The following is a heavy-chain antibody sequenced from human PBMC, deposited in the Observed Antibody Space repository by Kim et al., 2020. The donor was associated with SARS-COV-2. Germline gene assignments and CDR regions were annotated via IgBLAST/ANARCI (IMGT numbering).Heavy chain of an antibody. D-gene: IGHD3-3*01. CDR3: ARETGIGVVITDYGMDV. CDR1: GYTFTSYG. CDR2: ISAYNGNT. Sequence: ASVKVSCKASGYTFTSYGISWVRQAPGQGLEWMGWISAYNGNTNYAQKLQGRVTMTTDTSTSTAYMELRSLRSDDTAVYYCARETGIGVVITDYGMDVWGQGTTVTVSS. V-gene: IGHV1-18*04. J-gene: IGHJ6*02.